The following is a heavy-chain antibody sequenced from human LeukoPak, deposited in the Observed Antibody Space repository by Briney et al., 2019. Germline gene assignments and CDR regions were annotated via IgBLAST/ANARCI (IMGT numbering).Heavy chain of an antibody. V-gene: IGHV3-48*03. Sequence: GSLRLSCAASGFTFSSYEMNWVRQAPGKGLEWVSYISSSGSTIYYADSVKGRFTISRDNAKNSLYLQMNSLRAEDTAVYYCARSIDSYGYNAFDIWGQGTTVTVSS. CDR3: ARSIDSYGYNAFDI. D-gene: IGHD5-18*01. J-gene: IGHJ3*02. CDR2: ISSSGSTI. CDR1: GFTFSSYE.